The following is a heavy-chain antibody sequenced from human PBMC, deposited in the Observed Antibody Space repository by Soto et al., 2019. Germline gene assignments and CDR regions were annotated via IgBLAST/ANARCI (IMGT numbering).Heavy chain of an antibody. CDR3: ARAPHYGGNSGPEDS. D-gene: IGHD2-21*02. CDR1: GFTFSHYW. CDR2: INGDGRTT. J-gene: IGHJ4*02. Sequence: EVELVESGGGVAQPGGSLRLSCAVSGFTFSHYWMHWVRQVPGGGLEWVSGINGDGRTTTYAESVKGRFTISRENAKNTMSLQMTSLRDADTAVYFCARAPHYGGNSGPEDSWGQGTLVTVSS. V-gene: IGHV3-74*03.